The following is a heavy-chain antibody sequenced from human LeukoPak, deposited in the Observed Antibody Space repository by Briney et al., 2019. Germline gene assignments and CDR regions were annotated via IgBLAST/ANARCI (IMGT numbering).Heavy chain of an antibody. J-gene: IGHJ5*01. Sequence: SETLSLTCTVSGYSISSGYYWGWVRPAPGKGLEWIGSRYYTGTTEYNPSLWGRVAMSVDTSKNQLSLYLNSVTAADTAVYYCATNYGGHTPMIVWFDSWGQGTQVTVSS. CDR3: ATNYGGHTPMIVWFDS. V-gene: IGHV4-38-2*02. CDR2: RYYTGTT. D-gene: IGHD5-18*01. CDR1: GYSISSGYY.